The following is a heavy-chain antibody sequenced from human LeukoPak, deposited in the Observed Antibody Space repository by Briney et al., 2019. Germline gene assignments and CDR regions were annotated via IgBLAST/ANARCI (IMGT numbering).Heavy chain of an antibody. Sequence: GSLRLSCTASGLTFSSYAMSWVRQAPGKGLEWVSTISGSGGSTYYADSVKGRFTISRDNSKNTLYLQMNSLRAEDTAVYYCANFYYDSSGYYYGGETDKGTFDIWGQGTMVTVSS. CDR2: ISGSGGST. CDR1: GLTFSSYA. V-gene: IGHV3-23*01. CDR3: ANFYYDSSGYYYGGETDKGTFDI. D-gene: IGHD3-22*01. J-gene: IGHJ3*02.